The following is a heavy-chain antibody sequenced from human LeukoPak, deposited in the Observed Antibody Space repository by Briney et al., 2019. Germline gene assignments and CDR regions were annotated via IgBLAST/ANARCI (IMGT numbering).Heavy chain of an antibody. CDR3: ARSTYYDFWSGYYRGYYFDY. D-gene: IGHD3-3*01. Sequence: PSETLSLTCAVSGGSISSSNWWSWVRQPPGKGLEWIGEIYHSGSTNYNPSLKSRVTISVDKSKNQFSLKLSSVTAADTAVYYCARSTYYDFWSGYYRGYYFDYWGQGTLVTVSS. J-gene: IGHJ4*02. CDR2: IYHSGST. V-gene: IGHV4-4*02. CDR1: GGSISSSNW.